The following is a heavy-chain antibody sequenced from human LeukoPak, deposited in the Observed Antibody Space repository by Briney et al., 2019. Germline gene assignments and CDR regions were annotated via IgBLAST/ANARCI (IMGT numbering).Heavy chain of an antibody. Sequence: SETLSLTCAVYGGSFSGYYWSWIRQPPGKGLEWIGEINHSGSTNYNPSLKSRVTISVDTSKNQFSLKLSSVTAADTAVYYCARVLWGSYPTWFDPWGQGTLVTVSS. D-gene: IGHD3-16*02. J-gene: IGHJ5*02. CDR3: ARVLWGSYPTWFDP. V-gene: IGHV4-34*01. CDR2: INHSGST. CDR1: GGSFSGYY.